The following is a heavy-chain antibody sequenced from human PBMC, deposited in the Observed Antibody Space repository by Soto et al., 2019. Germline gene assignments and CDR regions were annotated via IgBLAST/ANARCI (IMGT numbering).Heavy chain of an antibody. V-gene: IGHV1-2*02. CDR2: IGPETGAT. J-gene: IGHJ4*02. Sequence: ASVKVSCKASGYTFTGHYIHWVRQAPEQGPEWMGEIGPETGATRYAQKFQGRVTMTRDMSITTVYMELNNLSPDDTAVYYCGRGRSGQIVVFYWGQGTTVTVYS. D-gene: IGHD1-26*01. CDR3: GRGRSGQIVVFY. CDR1: GYTFTGHY.